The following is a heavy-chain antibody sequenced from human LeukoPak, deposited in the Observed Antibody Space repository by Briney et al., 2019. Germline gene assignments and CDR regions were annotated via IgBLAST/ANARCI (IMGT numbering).Heavy chain of an antibody. Sequence: GGSLRLSCAASGFTFSSYAMSWVRQAPGKGLEWVSAISGSGGSTYYADSVKGRFTISRDNSKNTLYLQMNSLRADDTAVYYCAKAVAGQFAAFDIWGQGTMVTVSS. V-gene: IGHV3-23*01. D-gene: IGHD6-19*01. CDR3: AKAVAGQFAAFDI. CDR1: GFTFSSYA. J-gene: IGHJ3*02. CDR2: ISGSGGST.